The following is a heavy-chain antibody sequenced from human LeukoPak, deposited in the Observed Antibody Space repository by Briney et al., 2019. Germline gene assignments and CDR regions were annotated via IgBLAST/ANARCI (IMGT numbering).Heavy chain of an antibody. J-gene: IGHJ6*02. CDR1: GFTFSSYW. V-gene: IGHV3-74*01. Sequence: GGSLRLSCAASGFTFSSYWMHWVRQAPGKGLVWVLRINSDGSSTSYADSVKGRFTISRDNAKNTLYLQMNSLRAEDTAVYYCARDPPPYYYYYYGMDVWGQGTTVTVSS. CDR2: INSDGSST. CDR3: ARDPPPYYYYYYGMDV.